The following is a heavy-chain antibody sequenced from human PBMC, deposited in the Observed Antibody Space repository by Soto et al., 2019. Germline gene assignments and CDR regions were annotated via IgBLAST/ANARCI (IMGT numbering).Heavy chain of an antibody. J-gene: IGHJ3*02. Sequence: EVQLVESGGDLVLPGRSLRLSCTASGFTFDAFAMHWVRQARGKGLEWVSGISWNSGSIGYADPVKGRFTISRDNAKKSLYLEMNSLKTEDTALYYCAKTAPPYDSQGYYPFDIWGQGTLVSVSS. V-gene: IGHV3-9*01. CDR3: AKTAPPYDSQGYYPFDI. D-gene: IGHD3-22*01. CDR2: ISWNSGSI. CDR1: GFTFDAFA.